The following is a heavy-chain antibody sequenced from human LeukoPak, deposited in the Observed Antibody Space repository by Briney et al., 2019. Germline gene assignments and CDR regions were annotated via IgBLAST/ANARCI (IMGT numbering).Heavy chain of an antibody. CDR2: ISGSACGT. Sequence: PGGSLRLSCSASGFTFSSYVMSWVRQAPGKGLEGVSTISGSACGTYYANSVKGRFTISRDNSKNTLYLQMNSLRAEDTAVYYCAKRIMTAMTDLVVFDYWGQGTLVTVSS. CDR1: GFTFSSYV. J-gene: IGHJ4*02. V-gene: IGHV3-23*01. D-gene: IGHD4-17*01. CDR3: AKRIMTAMTDLVVFDY.